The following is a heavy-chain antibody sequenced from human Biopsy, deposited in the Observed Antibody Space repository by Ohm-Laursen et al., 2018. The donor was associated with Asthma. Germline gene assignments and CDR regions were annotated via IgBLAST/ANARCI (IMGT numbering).Heavy chain of an antibody. CDR1: GYTFIHYA. D-gene: IGHD3-9*01. Sequence: SVKVSCKASGYTFIHYAIHWVRQAPGQRLEWMGWINAGNGNTKYSQKFQGRVTITRDTSASTAYMDLRSLRSEDTDMYYCARTYYDFLTGQVNDAFALWGQGTMVTVSS. J-gene: IGHJ3*01. CDR3: ARTYYDFLTGQVNDAFAL. CDR2: INAGNGNT. V-gene: IGHV1-3*01.